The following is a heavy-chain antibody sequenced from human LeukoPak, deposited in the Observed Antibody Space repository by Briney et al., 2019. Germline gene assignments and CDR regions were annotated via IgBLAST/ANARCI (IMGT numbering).Heavy chain of an antibody. Sequence: ASVKVSCKASGGTFSSYAINWVRRATGQGLEWMGWMNPNSGNTGYAQKFQGRVTMTRSTSISTAYMELSSLTSEDTAVYYCARVSLGYCSGGTCYFQDHWGQGTLVTVSS. D-gene: IGHD2-15*01. V-gene: IGHV1-8*02. CDR2: MNPNSGNT. CDR1: GGTFSSYA. J-gene: IGHJ4*02. CDR3: ARVSLGYCSGGTCYFQDH.